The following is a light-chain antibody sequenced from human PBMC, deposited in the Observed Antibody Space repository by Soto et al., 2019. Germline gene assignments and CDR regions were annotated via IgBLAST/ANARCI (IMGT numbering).Light chain of an antibody. CDR3: CSYAGSGTFV. CDR1: SSDVGSYDL. Sequence: QSALTQPASVSGSPGQSITISCTGTSSDVGSYDLVSWYQQPPGKAPKLMIYEDTKRPSGNSTRFSGSKSGNAASLTISGLQAEDEADYYCCSYAGSGTFVFGTGTKLTVL. J-gene: IGLJ1*01. CDR2: EDT. V-gene: IGLV2-23*01.